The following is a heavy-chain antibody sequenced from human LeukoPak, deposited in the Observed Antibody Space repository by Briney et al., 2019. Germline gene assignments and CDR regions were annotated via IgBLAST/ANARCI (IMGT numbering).Heavy chain of an antibody. CDR3: ARSSIAVAAVGDY. D-gene: IGHD6-19*01. CDR2: ISSSSSTK. CDR1: GFTFSPYT. V-gene: IGHV3-48*02. J-gene: IGHJ4*02. Sequence: GGSLRLSCAASGFTFSPYTMNWVRQAPGKGLQWVSYISSSSSTKYYADSVRGRFTVSRDNAKNSLYLQMNSLRDEDTAVYYCARSSIAVAAVGDYWGQGTLVTVSS.